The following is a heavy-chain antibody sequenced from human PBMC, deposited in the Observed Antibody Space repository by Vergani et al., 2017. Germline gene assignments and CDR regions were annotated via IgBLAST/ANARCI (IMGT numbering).Heavy chain of an antibody. CDR3: AKAGLYCSSTSCHYYYYMDV. V-gene: IGHV3-23*01. J-gene: IGHJ6*03. CDR1: GFTFSSYA. D-gene: IGHD2-2*01. Sequence: EVQLLESGGGLVQPGGSLRLSCAASGFTFSSYAMSWVRQAPGKGLEWVSAISGSGGSTYYADSVKGRFTISRDNSKNTLYLQMNSPRAEDTAVYYCAKAGLYCSSTSCHYYYYMDVWGKGTTVTVSS. CDR2: ISGSGGST.